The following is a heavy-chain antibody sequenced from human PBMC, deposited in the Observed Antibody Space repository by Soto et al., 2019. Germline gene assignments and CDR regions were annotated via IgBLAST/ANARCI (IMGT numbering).Heavy chain of an antibody. J-gene: IGHJ4*02. D-gene: IGHD5-12*01. CDR2: IYPSGST. V-gene: IGHV4-4*07. Sequence: NPSETLSLTCTVSGGSISGHSWVWIRQPAGKGLEWIGHIYPSGSTSYNPSLRSRVTMSLDTSSNQIFLNLTSVTAADTAVFYCVRGRSYSVYDFWGPGTLVTVSS. CDR1: GGSISGHS. CDR3: VRGRSYSVYDF.